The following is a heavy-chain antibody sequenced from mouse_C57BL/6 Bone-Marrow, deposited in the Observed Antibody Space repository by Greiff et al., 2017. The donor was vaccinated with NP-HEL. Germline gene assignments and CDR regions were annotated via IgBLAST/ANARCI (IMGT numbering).Heavy chain of an antibody. CDR2: INPNNGGT. J-gene: IGHJ1*03. D-gene: IGHD1-1*01. Sequence: EVQLQQSGPELVKPGASVKIPCKASGYTFTDYNMDWVKQSHGKSLEWIGDINPNNGGTIYNQKFKGKATLTVDKSSSTAYMELRSLTSEDTAVYYCARGSSWYFDVCGTGTTVTVSS. CDR3: ARGSSWYFDV. CDR1: GYTFTDYN. V-gene: IGHV1-18*01.